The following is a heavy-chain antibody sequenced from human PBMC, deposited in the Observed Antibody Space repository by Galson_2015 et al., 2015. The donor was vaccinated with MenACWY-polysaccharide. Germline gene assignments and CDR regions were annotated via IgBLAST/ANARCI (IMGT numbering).Heavy chain of an antibody. D-gene: IGHD3-10*01. Sequence: SLRLSCAISGLSVSRNYWSWVRQAPGKGLEWVSVVYAGGTTYYAESVKGRFTISRDNSKNTLFLQMNSLTVADSAVYYCAGDTGVSATQYVGYLDYWGRGALVTVSS. CDR1: GLSVSRNY. CDR3: AGDTGVSATQYVGYLDY. J-gene: IGHJ4*02. CDR2: VYAGGTT. V-gene: IGHV3-53*01.